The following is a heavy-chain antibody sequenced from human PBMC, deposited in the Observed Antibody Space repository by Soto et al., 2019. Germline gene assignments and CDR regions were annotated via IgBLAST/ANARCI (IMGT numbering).Heavy chain of an antibody. CDR3: AKDSVAGPFDY. D-gene: IGHD6-19*01. V-gene: IGHV3-30*18. CDR2: ISYNERNK. Sequence: GGSLKLSCAASGFTFSSYGMHWVRQAPGKGLEGVAVISYNERNKYNEDSVKGQLTISRDNSKNTLYLQMNSLSAEDTAVYYCAKDSVAGPFDYWGQGTLVTVSS. J-gene: IGHJ4*02. CDR1: GFTFSSYG.